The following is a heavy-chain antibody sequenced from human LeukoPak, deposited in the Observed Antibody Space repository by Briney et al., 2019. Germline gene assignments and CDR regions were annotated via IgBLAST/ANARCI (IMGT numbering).Heavy chain of an antibody. CDR2: ISWNSGSI. CDR1: GFTFDDYA. J-gene: IGHJ6*03. Sequence: GGSLRLSCAASGFTFDDYAMHWVRQAPGKGLEWVSGISWNSGSIGYADSVKGRFTISRDNAKNSLYLQMNSLRAEDTALYYCAREHSGYDFPGRDYYYMDVWGKGTTVTVSS. CDR3: AREHSGYDFPGRDYYYMDV. D-gene: IGHD5-12*01. V-gene: IGHV3-9*01.